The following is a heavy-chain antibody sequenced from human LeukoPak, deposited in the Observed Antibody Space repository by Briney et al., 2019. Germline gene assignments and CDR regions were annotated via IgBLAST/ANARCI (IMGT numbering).Heavy chain of an antibody. Sequence: GGSLRLSCAGSGFTFSSHWIGWVRQAPGEGLEWVAHINQDGSQKYYVDSVEGRFAISRDNAKNSLYLQMNSLGAEDTAIYCARWRSQQSEFDLWGQGTLATISS. CDR1: GFTFSSHW. D-gene: IGHD3-3*01. V-gene: IGHV3-7*01. CDR2: INQDGSQK. J-gene: IGHJ4*02. CDR3: ARWRSQQSEFDL.